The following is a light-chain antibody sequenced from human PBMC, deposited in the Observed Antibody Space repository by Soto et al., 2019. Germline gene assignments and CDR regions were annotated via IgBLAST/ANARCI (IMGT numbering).Light chain of an antibody. CDR3: QQYGSSPVT. CDR1: QSVNSNY. V-gene: IGKV3-20*01. CDR2: GAS. Sequence: EIVLTQSPGTLSLSPGQRATLSCRASQSVNSNYLVWYQQKPGQAPRLLISGASRRATDVPDRFSGSGSGTDFTLTISRLEPEDFAVYYCQQYGSSPVTFGPGTKVDVK. J-gene: IGKJ3*01.